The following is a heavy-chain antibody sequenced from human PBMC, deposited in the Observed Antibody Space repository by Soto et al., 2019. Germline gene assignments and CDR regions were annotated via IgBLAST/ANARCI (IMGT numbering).Heavy chain of an antibody. D-gene: IGHD5-18*01. CDR1: GYSFTSYS. CDR2: IDPSDSYT. J-gene: IGHJ6*02. CDR3: ASSDTAMVTVYYYGMDV. V-gene: IGHV5-10-1*01. Sequence: PGESLKISCKGSGYSFTSYSISWVRQTPGKGLEWMGRIDPSDSYTNYSPSFQGHVTISADKSISTAYLQWSSLKASDTAMYYCASSDTAMVTVYYYGMDVWGQGTTVTVSS.